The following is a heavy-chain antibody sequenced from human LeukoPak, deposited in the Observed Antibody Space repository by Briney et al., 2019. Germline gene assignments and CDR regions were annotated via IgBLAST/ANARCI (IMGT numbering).Heavy chain of an antibody. V-gene: IGHV4-39*01. J-gene: IGHJ5*01. Sequence: PSETLSLTCTVSGGSISSYYWGWTRQPPGKGLEWIGGIYYSGTTYYNPSLKSRVTISVDTSRNQFSLKLSSVTAADTAVYYCARHLGGSSWFDYWGQGTLVTVSS. CDR3: ARHLGGSSWFDY. D-gene: IGHD6-13*01. CDR2: IYYSGTT. CDR1: GGSISSYY.